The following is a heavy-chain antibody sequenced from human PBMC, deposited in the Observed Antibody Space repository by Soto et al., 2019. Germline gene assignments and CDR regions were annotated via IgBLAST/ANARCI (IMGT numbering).Heavy chain of an antibody. V-gene: IGHV3-30*18. CDR2: ISYDGSNK. D-gene: IGHD7-27*01. CDR1: GFTFSSYG. CDR3: AKVSPNRHRYYYYYGMDV. Sequence: VGSLRLSCAASGFTFSSYGMRWFREAPVKGLEWVAVISYDGSNKYYADSVKGRFTISRDNSKNTLYLQMNSLRAEDTAVYYCAKVSPNRHRYYYYYGMDVWGQGTTVTVSS. J-gene: IGHJ6*02.